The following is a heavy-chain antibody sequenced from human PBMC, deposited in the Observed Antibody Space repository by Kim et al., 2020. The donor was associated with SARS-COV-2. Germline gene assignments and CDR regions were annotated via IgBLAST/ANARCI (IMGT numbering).Heavy chain of an antibody. V-gene: IGHV4-34*01. CDR1: GGSFSGYH. J-gene: IGHJ6*02. CDR3: ARGRAGVVPAPILGIGPHYDYFSMDV. CDR2: VNHSGST. Sequence: SETLSLTCAVYGGSFSGYHWSWIRQSPGKGLEWIGEVNHSGSTNYNPSLKSRVTISVDTSKNQFSLNLRSVTAADTAFYYCARGRAGVVPAPILGIGPHYDYFSMDVWGQGTTVTVSS. D-gene: IGHD2-2*02.